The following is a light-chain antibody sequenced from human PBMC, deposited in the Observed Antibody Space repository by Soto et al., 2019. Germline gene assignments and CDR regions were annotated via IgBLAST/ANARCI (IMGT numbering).Light chain of an antibody. Sequence: EIVLTQSPGTLSLSAGERATLSCRASQGVSNYLAWYQQKPGQAPRLLIFDAFNRATGIPARFSASGSETDFTLTISSLEPEDFAVYFCQQRSDWPLAFGGGTKVQIK. CDR3: QQRSDWPLA. CDR1: QGVSNY. J-gene: IGKJ4*01. V-gene: IGKV3-11*01. CDR2: DAF.